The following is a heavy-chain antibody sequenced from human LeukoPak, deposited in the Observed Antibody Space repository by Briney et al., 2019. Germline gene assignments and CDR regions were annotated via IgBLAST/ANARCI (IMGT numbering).Heavy chain of an antibody. J-gene: IGHJ4*02. V-gene: IGHV1-2*06. D-gene: IGHD3-3*01. CDR2: INPNSGGT. Sequence: GASVKVSCKASGYTFTGYYMHWVRQAPGQGLEWMGRINPNSGGTNYAQKFQGRVTMTRDTSISTAYMELSRLRSDDTAVYYCARIDYDLWSGSPVYWGQGTLVTVSS. CDR3: ARIDYDLWSGSPVY. CDR1: GYTFTGYY.